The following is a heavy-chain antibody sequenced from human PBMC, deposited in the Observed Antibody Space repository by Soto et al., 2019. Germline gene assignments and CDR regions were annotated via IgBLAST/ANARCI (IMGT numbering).Heavy chain of an antibody. Sequence: GGSLRLSCAVSGRTFSDSGLHGVRQASGKGLEWVGRISSKAKSYATSYAASVRGRFTTSRDDSKDTAYLQMNSLKIEDTAVYYCTRLMWTDGPSPGDYWGQGVLVTVSS. V-gene: IGHV3-73*01. CDR2: ISSKAKSYAT. CDR3: TRLMWTDGPSPGDY. J-gene: IGHJ4*02. D-gene: IGHD2-21*01. CDR1: GRTFSDSG.